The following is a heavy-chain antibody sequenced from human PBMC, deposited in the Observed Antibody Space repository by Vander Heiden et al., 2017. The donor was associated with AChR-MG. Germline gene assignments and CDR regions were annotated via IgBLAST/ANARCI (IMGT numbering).Heavy chain of an antibody. CDR3: ARGGLANWFDP. J-gene: IGHJ5*02. V-gene: IGHV4-34*01. CDR2: INHSGST. CDR1: GGSFSGYY. Sequence: QVQLQQWGAGLLKPSEPLSLTCAVYGGSFSGYYWSWIRQPPGKGLEWIGEINHSGSTNYSPSLKSRVTISVDTSKNQFSLKLSSVTAADTAVYYCARGGLANWFDPWGQGTLVTVSS.